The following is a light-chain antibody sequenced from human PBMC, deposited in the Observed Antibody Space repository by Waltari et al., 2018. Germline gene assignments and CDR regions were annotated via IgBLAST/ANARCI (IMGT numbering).Light chain of an antibody. V-gene: IGLV3-10*01. CDR3: YSSDTTGLRV. J-gene: IGLJ1*01. CDR1: ELPRKY. Sequence: SYELTQPPSVSVSPGQTARITCPGHELPRKYAYWFQQKSGQAPRLVIYEDTKRPSEIPERFSGSSSGTVATLTITGAQVDDEADYYCYSSDTTGLRVFGSGTTVVVL. CDR2: EDT.